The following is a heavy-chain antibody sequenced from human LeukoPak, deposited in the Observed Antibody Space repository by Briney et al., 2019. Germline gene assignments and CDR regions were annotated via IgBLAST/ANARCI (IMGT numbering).Heavy chain of an antibody. CDR2: ISSNGGST. J-gene: IGHJ4*02. Sequence: GGSLRLSCAASGFTFSSYAMHWVRQAPGKGLEYVSAISSNGGSTYYADSVKGRFTISRDNSKNTLYLQMGSLKPEDMAVYYCARDRYGDGFAHFDYWGQGALVTVSS. CDR3: ARDRYGDGFAHFDY. CDR1: GFTFSSYA. D-gene: IGHD5-24*01. V-gene: IGHV3-64*02.